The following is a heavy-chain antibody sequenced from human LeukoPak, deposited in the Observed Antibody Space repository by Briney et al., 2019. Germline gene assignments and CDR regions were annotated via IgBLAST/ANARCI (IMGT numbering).Heavy chain of an antibody. CDR2: INPSGGST. CDR1: GYTLTSYY. V-gene: IGHV1-46*01. D-gene: IGHD2/OR15-2a*01. Sequence: ASVKVSCKASGYTLTSYYMHWVRQAPGQGLEWMGVINPSGGSTSYAQNFQGRVTMTRDTSTSTVYMELSSLRSEDTAVYYCARRSTTAYNWFDPWGQGTLVTVSS. CDR3: ARRSTTAYNWFDP. J-gene: IGHJ5*02.